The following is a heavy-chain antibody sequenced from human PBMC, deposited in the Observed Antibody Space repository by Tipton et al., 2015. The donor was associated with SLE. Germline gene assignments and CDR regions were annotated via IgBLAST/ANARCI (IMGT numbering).Heavy chain of an antibody. CDR1: GLAFSGYA. CDR2: ISYDGAYQ. Sequence: SLRLSCAASGLAFSGYAMHWVRQAPGRGLEWVALISYDGAYQYYADSVKGRFTDSRDNSGNTLYLQMNSLTTEDAAVYSCARGASTGCERGVMDSWGQGTLVIVSS. D-gene: IGHD3-16*01. J-gene: IGHJ4*02. CDR3: ARGASTGCERGVMDS. V-gene: IGHV3-30*04.